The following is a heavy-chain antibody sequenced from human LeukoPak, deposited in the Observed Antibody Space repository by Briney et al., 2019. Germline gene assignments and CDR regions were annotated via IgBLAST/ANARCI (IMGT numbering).Heavy chain of an antibody. V-gene: IGHV3-23*01. CDR3: AKKGGSDYYYYYMDV. D-gene: IGHD2-15*01. CDR1: GFTFSSYA. Sequence: GGSLRLSCAASGFTFSSYAMSWVRQAPGKGLEWVSAISGSGGSTYYADSVKGRFTISRDNSKNTLYLQMNSLRAEDTAVYYCAKKGGSDYYYYYMDVWGKGTTVTVSS. CDR2: ISGSGGST. J-gene: IGHJ6*03.